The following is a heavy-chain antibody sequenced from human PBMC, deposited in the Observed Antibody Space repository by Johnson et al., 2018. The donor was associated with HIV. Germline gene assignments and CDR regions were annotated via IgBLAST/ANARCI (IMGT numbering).Heavy chain of an antibody. D-gene: IGHD5-18*01. Sequence: VQLVESGGGLVKPGGSLRLSCVASGFTFSGSAMHWVRQAPGKGLEYVSAITRNGGSTYYANSVKGRFIISRDNSKNTLYLQMGSLRVEDMAVYYCASRSYGYGRDAFEIWGQGTLVTVSS. CDR3: ASRSYGYGRDAFEI. J-gene: IGHJ3*02. V-gene: IGHV3-64*01. CDR2: ITRNGGST. CDR1: GFTFSGSA.